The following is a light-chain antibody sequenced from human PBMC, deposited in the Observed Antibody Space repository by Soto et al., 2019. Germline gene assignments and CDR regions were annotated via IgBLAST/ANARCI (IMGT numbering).Light chain of an antibody. J-gene: IGKJ2*01. V-gene: IGKV3-20*01. CDR2: GAS. CDR3: QQYDSSPVT. CDR1: QSVSSSS. Sequence: EIVLTQSPGTLSLSPGERATLSCRASQSVSSSSLAWYQQKPGQAPRLLIYGASSRATGIPDRFSGSGSGTDFTLTISRLEPEDFAVYYWQQYDSSPVTFGQGTKLEIK.